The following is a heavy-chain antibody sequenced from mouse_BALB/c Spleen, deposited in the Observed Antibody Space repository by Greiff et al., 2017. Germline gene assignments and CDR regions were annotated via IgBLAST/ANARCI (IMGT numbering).Heavy chain of an antibody. J-gene: IGHJ3*01. V-gene: IGHV14-1*02. D-gene: IGHD2-3*01. CDR1: GFNIKDYY. CDR3: ARMEGRDGYWCAY. Sequence: EVQLQQSGAELVRPGALVKLSCKASGFNIKDYYMHWVKQRPEQGLEWIGWIDPENGNTIYDPKFQGKASITADTASNTAYLKLSSLTSEDTAVYYCARMEGRDGYWCAYWGQGTLVTVSA. CDR2: IDPENGNT.